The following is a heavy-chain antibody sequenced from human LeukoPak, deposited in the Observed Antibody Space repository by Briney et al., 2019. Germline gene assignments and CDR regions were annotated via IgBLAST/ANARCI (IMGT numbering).Heavy chain of an antibody. Sequence: GGSLRLSCAASTFTFSSYTMNWVRQAPGKGLEWISYISSSSSIIYYADSVKGRFTISRDNAKNSLYLQMNSLRDEDTAVYYCARDKSGSDSARGAAVDIWGQGTMVTVSS. CDR2: ISSSSSII. CDR3: ARDKSGSDSARGAAVDI. J-gene: IGHJ3*02. CDR1: TFTFSSYT. D-gene: IGHD1-26*01. V-gene: IGHV3-48*02.